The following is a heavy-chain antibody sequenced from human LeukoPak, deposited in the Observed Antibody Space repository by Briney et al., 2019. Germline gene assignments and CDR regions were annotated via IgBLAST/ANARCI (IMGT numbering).Heavy chain of an antibody. CDR2: IYYSGST. D-gene: IGHD2-15*01. CDR1: GGSISSSSYY. V-gene: IGHV4-39*07. Sequence: SETLSLTCTVSGGSISSSSYYWGWIRQPPGKGLEWIGSIYYSGSTYYNPSLKSRVTISVDTSKNQFSLKLSSVTAADTAVYYCARARNIVVVVAATLAFDIWGQGTMVTVSS. J-gene: IGHJ3*02. CDR3: ARARNIVVVVAATLAFDI.